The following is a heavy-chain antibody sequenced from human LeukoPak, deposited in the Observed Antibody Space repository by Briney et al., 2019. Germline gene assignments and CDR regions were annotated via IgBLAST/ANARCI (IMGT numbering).Heavy chain of an antibody. V-gene: IGHV4-59*12. J-gene: IGHJ4*02. CDR1: GGSISSYY. CDR2: IYYSGST. D-gene: IGHD6-19*01. CDR3: ARSGIAVAGIDY. Sequence: PSETLSLTCTVSGGSISSYYWSWIRQPPGKGLEWIGYIYYSGSTNYNPSLKSRVTISVDTFKNQFSLKLSSVTAADTAVYYCARSGIAVAGIDYWGQGTLVTVSS.